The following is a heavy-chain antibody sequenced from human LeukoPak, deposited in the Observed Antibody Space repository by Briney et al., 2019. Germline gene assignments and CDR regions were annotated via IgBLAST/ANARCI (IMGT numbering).Heavy chain of an antibody. D-gene: IGHD2-8*01. CDR3: VRSVDY. CDR1: GFTFSSCW. J-gene: IGHJ4*02. Sequence: GGSLRLSCAASGFTFSSCWMNWVRQSPGKGLEWVANIKQDGSQKYYVDSVKGRFTISRDNAKNSLYLQMNSLRAEDTAAYYCVRSVDYWGQGTLVTVSS. CDR2: IKQDGSQK. V-gene: IGHV3-7*01.